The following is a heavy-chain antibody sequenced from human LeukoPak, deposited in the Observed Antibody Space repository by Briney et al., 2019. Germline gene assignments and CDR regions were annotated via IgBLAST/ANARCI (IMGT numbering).Heavy chain of an antibody. CDR1: GFTVITND. Sequence: LAGGSLRLPCAASGFTVITNDMTWVRQAPGKGLEWVSVLYSDGNTKYADSVQGRFTISRDNSKNTLYLEMNSLSPDDTAVYYCARGVEPLAANTLAYWGQGTLVTVSS. V-gene: IGHV3-53*01. CDR2: LYSDGNT. D-gene: IGHD1-14*01. CDR3: ARGVEPLAANTLAY. J-gene: IGHJ4*02.